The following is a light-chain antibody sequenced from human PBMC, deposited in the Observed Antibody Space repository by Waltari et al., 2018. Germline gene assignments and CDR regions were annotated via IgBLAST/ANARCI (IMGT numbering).Light chain of an antibody. V-gene: IGLV2-14*03. CDR1: SSDIGYYNY. Sequence: QSALTQPASVSGSPGQSITISCTGTSSDIGYYNYVSWYQQPPGKAPKIMIQDVSNRPSGVFNRFSCPKSDDTASLTICGLQAEHEADYYWSSYSISRTPVVFGGATKLTVI. CDR2: DVS. J-gene: IGLJ2*01. CDR3: SSYSISRTPVV.